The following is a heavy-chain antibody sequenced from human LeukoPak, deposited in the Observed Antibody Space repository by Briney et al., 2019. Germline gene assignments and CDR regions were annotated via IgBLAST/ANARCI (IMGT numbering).Heavy chain of an antibody. V-gene: IGHV4-31*03. CDR1: GGSISSGGYY. D-gene: IGHD3-16*02. CDR2: IHYSGST. CDR3: ARGGDTFGGVIAVSY. J-gene: IGHJ4*02. Sequence: SQTLSLTCTVSGGSISSGGYYWSWIRQHPGKDLEWIGYIHYSGSTYYNPSLKSRVTISVDTSKNQFSLKLSSVTAADTAVYYCARGGDTFGGVIAVSYWGQGTLVTVSS.